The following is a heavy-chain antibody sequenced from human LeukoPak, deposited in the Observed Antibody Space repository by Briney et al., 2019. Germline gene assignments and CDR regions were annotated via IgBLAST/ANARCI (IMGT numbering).Heavy chain of an antibody. V-gene: IGHV3-30*03. Sequence: GGSLRLSCAASGFTFSSYGMHWVRQAPGKGLEWVAVISYDGSNKYDADSVKGRFTISRDNSKNTLYLQMNKLRVEDTAVYYCARVGDCGRASCYAIDYWGQGTLVTVSS. CDR3: ARVGDCGRASCYAIDY. J-gene: IGHJ4*02. CDR2: ISYDGSNK. D-gene: IGHD2-2*01. CDR1: GFTFSSYG.